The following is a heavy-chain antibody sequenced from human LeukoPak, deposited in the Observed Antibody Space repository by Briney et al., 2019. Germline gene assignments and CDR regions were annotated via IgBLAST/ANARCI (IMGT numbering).Heavy chain of an antibody. D-gene: IGHD7-27*01. CDR1: GGSVTDYY. CDR3: ASRKLXNDY. V-gene: IGHV4-59*02. Sequence: SETLSLTCTVSGGSVTDYYWSWIRQSPGKGLEWIGYIYYTGTSYNPSLKSRVTISADTSKNQFSLKLISVTAADTAVYYCASRKLXNDYXXXGTLVTV. CDR2: IYYTGT. J-gene: IGHJ4*02.